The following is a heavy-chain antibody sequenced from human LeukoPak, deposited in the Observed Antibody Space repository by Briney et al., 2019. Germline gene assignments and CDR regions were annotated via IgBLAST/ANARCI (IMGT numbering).Heavy chain of an antibody. CDR3: AKGLTARPVGYYYGLDV. CDR1: GFTFNSYA. V-gene: IGHV3-23*01. D-gene: IGHD6-6*01. J-gene: IGHJ6*02. CDR2: ISGSGGDT. Sequence: GGSLRLSCAASGFTFNSYAISWVRQAPGKGLEWVSVISGSGGDTYHADSVKGRFTISRDISKNTLYLQMNSLRAEDTAVYYCAKGLTARPVGYYYGLDVWGQGPTVTVSS.